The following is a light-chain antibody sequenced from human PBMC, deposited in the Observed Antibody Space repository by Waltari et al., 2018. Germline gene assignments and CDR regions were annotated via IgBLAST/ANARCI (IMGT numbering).Light chain of an antibody. CDR1: QSISNW. Sequence: DIQMTQSPSTLSASIGDRVTITCRASQSISNWLAWYQQIPGKAPKLLIYMASSLETGVPARFRGSGSGTEFTLTISSLQPGDFATYYCQQYNTYPCTFGLGTKLESK. CDR3: QQYNTYPCT. CDR2: MAS. J-gene: IGKJ2*02. V-gene: IGKV1-5*03.